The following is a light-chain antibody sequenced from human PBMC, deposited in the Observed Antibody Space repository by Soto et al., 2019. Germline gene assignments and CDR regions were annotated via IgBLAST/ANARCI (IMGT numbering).Light chain of an antibody. J-gene: IGKJ4*01. CDR3: QQSYSTPRLT. CDR1: QSISSY. V-gene: IGKV1-39*01. Sequence: DIQMTQSPSSLSASVGDRITITCRASQSISSYLNWYQQKPGKAPDLLIYDASRLQGGVPSRFSGSGSGTDFTLTISSLQPEYLATYFCQQSYSTPRLTFGGGTKVEI. CDR2: DAS.